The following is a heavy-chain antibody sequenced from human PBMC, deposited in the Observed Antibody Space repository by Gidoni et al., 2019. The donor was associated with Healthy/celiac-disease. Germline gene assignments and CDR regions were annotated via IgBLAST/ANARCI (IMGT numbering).Heavy chain of an antibody. CDR2: INPRGGST. J-gene: IGHJ4*02. CDR1: GYTFTSYY. CDR3: ARDLGTDIVVVVAATWFLGATDY. D-gene: IGHD2-15*01. V-gene: IGHV1-46*01. Sequence: QVQLVQSGAEGKKPGASVKVSCKASGYTFTSYYMNWLRQAPGQGLEWMGIINPRGGSTSYAQKFQGRVTMTRDTSTSTGYMELSSLRSEDTAVYYCARDLGTDIVVVVAATWFLGATDYWGQGTLVTVSS.